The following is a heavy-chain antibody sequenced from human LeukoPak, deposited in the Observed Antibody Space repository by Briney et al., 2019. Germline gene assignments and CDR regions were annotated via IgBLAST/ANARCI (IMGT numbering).Heavy chain of an antibody. J-gene: IGHJ4*02. CDR3: ARDRGAFDY. V-gene: IGHV3-30*19. Sequence: GGSLRLSCAASGFTFSNYDMHWVRQAPGKGLEWVAVISNDGSDKYYADSVKGRFTISRDNSQNTLYLQMNTLKTEDTAVYFCARDRGAFDYWGQGTLVTVSS. CDR2: ISNDGSDK. CDR1: GFTFSNYD. D-gene: IGHD3-10*01.